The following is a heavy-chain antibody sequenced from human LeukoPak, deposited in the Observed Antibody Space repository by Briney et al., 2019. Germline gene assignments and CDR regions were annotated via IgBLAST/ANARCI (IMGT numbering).Heavy chain of an antibody. V-gene: IGHV3-48*03. CDR3: ARRYSSSWYSYDY. CDR2: INSGSTT. CDR1: GFTFSSYE. Sequence: GGSLRLSSAASGFTFSSYEMNWVRQARGKGLEWVSYINSGSTTYYADSVKGRFTLSRDNAKNSLYLQMNSLRAEDTAVYYCARRYSSSWYSYDYWGQGTLVTVSS. J-gene: IGHJ4*02. D-gene: IGHD6-13*01.